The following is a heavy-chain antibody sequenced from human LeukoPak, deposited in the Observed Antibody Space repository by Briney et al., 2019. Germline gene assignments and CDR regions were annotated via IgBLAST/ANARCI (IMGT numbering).Heavy chain of an antibody. CDR3: ARAGRYFDWLGHRNTNDWYFDL. J-gene: IGHJ2*01. Sequence: SETLSLTCTVSDGSISSSNYYWAWIRQPPGKGLEWIANIFYTGNTYYNPSLKSRVTISIDTSKNQFSLRLNSVTATDTAVYYCARAGRYFDWLGHRNTNDWYFDLWGRGTLVTVSS. CDR2: IFYTGNT. V-gene: IGHV4-39*01. CDR1: DGSISSSNYY. D-gene: IGHD3-9*01.